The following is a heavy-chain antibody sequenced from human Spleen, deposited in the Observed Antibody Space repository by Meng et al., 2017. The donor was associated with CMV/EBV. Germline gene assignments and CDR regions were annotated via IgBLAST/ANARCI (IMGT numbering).Heavy chain of an antibody. CDR3: ARGGGSVEARVYRRRGYCSSTSCYHLDP. J-gene: IGHJ5*02. Sequence: LRQPPGKGLEWIGEINHSGSTHYHPSLTSRITISVDTSKNQFSLKLSSVTAADTAVYYCARGGGSVEARVYRRRGYCSSTSCYHLDPWGQGTLVTVSS. D-gene: IGHD2-2*01. CDR2: INHSGST. V-gene: IGHV4-34*01.